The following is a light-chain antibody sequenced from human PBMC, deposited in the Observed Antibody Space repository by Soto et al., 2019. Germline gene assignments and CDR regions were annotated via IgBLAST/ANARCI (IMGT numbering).Light chain of an antibody. J-gene: IGKJ1*01. Sequence: EILLTQSPCTLSLSPGERATLSCRASQSVSSSYLAWYQQKPGQAPRLLMYGASSRATGIPDRFSGSGSGTDYTLTISRLAPEDFAVYYCQQYGSSPWTFGQGTKVDIK. CDR3: QQYGSSPWT. CDR2: GAS. V-gene: IGKV3-20*01. CDR1: QSVSSSY.